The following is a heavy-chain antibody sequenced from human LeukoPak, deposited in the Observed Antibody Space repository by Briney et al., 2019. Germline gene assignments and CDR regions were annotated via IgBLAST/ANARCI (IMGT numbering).Heavy chain of an antibody. D-gene: IGHD3-10*01. J-gene: IGHJ4*02. CDR3: AVMVRGVFDY. CDR1: GYSISSGYY. Sequence: SETLSLTCTVSGYSISSGYYWGWIRQPPGKGLEWIGYIYYSGSTYYNPSLKSRVTISVDTSKNQFSLKLSSVTAADTAVYYCAVMVRGVFDYWGQGTLVTVSS. CDR2: IYYSGST. V-gene: IGHV4-38-2*02.